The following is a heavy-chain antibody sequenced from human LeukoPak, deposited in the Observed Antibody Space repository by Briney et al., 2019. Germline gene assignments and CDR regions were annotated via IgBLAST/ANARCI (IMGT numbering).Heavy chain of an antibody. J-gene: IGHJ6*03. CDR3: ARSPNYYMDV. V-gene: IGHV4-39*01. CDR2: IYYSGST. CDR1: GGSISSSSYY. Sequence: SETLSLTCTVSGGSISSSSYYRGWIRQPPGKGLEWIGTIYYSGSTYYNPSLKSRVIISVDTSKNQFSLKLSSVTAADTAVYYCARSPNYYMDVWGKGTTVTVSS.